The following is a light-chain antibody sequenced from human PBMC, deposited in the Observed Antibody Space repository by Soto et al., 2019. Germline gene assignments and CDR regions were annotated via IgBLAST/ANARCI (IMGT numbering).Light chain of an antibody. Sequence: EIVMTQSPATLSVSPGESATLSCRASLSVGSSLAWFQQKTGQAPRLIIHAASTRATGIPASFSGIGFGTEFTFTFSSFQSEDFAVYYCQQYNNWRTFGQGTKVDIK. CDR2: AAS. J-gene: IGKJ1*01. CDR3: QQYNNWRT. CDR1: LSVGSS. V-gene: IGKV3-15*01.